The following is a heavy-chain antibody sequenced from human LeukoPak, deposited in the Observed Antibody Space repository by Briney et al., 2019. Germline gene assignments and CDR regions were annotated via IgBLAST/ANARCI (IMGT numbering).Heavy chain of an antibody. CDR3: VRISGGGTNAFDI. V-gene: IGHV3-30*04. J-gene: IGHJ3*02. CDR1: GFTFSSYA. Sequence: GGSLRLSCAASGFTFSSYAMHWVRQAPGKGREWVAVISYYGSNKYYADSVKGLFTISRDNSKNTLYLDMNSLRDEDTAVYYCVRISGGGTNAFDIWGQGIMVTVYS. D-gene: IGHD7-27*01. CDR2: ISYYGSNK.